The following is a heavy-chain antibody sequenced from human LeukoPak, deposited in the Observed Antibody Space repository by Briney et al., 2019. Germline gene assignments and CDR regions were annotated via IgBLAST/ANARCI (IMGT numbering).Heavy chain of an antibody. CDR2: INAGNGNT. CDR3: ARVTGSRNWFDP. CDR1: GYTFTSYA. D-gene: IGHD6-13*01. V-gene: IGHV1-3*01. Sequence: GASVKVSCKASGYTFTSYAMHWVRQAPGQRLEWMGWINAGNGNTKYSQKFQGRVTITRDTSASTAYMELSSLRSEDTAVCYCARVTGSRNWFDPWGQGTPVTVSS. J-gene: IGHJ5*02.